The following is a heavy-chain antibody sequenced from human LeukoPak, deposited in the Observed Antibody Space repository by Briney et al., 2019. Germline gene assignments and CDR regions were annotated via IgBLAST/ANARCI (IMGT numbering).Heavy chain of an antibody. J-gene: IGHJ4*02. CDR2: ISYSGST. Sequence: SETLSLTSTVSGGSLYSYHWCWSWQAPGKGLEWIGDISYSGSTNYNPSLKSRVTISVDTSKKQFSLRLSSVTAADTAVYHCARSLQSYYFDYWGQGTLVTVSS. CDR1: GGSLYSYH. V-gene: IGHV4-59*08. CDR3: ARSLQSYYFDY.